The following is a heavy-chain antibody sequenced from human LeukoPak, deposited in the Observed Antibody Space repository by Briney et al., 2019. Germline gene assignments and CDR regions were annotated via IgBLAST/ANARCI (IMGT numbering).Heavy chain of an antibody. CDR1: GFTFSSYG. J-gene: IGHJ4*02. D-gene: IGHD2-15*01. CDR2: ISYDGSNK. V-gene: IGHV3-30*18. CDR3: AKIHLGGGDYFDY. Sequence: PGRSLRLSCAASGFTFSSYGMHWVRQAPGKGLEWVAVISYDGSNKYYADSVKGRFTISRDNSKNTLYLQMNSLRAEDTAVYYCAKIHLGGGDYFDYWGQGTLVTVSS.